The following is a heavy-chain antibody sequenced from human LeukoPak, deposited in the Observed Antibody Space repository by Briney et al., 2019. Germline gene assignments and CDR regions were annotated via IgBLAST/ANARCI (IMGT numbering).Heavy chain of an antibody. D-gene: IGHD2-2*01. CDR2: IYSGGTT. J-gene: IGHJ4*02. CDR1: GFTVSSNY. Sequence: GGSLRLSCEASGFTVSSNYMTWVRQAPGKGLEWVSVIYSGGTTYYADSVKGRFTVSRDNSKNTLYLQMNSLRAEDTAVYFCARGSSTGNSCYAFDYWGQGTLVTVSS. V-gene: IGHV3-66*01. CDR3: ARGSSTGNSCYAFDY.